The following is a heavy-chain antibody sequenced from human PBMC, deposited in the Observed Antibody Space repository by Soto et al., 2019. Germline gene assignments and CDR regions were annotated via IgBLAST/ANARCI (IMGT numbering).Heavy chain of an antibody. CDR3: ARAVAVAADFDY. V-gene: IGHV1-3*05. CDR1: GYPFTGYA. D-gene: IGHD6-19*01. CDR2: INAGNGNT. J-gene: IGHJ4*02. Sequence: QVQLVQSGAEEKKPGASVKVSCKASGYPFTGYAMHWVRQAPGKRLEWMGWINAGNGNTKYSQKFQGRVTITRDTSASTAYMELSSLRSEDTAVYYCARAVAVAADFDYWGQGTLVTVSS.